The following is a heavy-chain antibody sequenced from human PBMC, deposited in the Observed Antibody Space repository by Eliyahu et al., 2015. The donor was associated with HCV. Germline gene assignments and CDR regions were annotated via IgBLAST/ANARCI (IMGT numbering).Heavy chain of an antibody. CDR3: ARGPETKSAYYYNY. V-gene: IGHV1-69*01. J-gene: IGHJ4*02. CDR2: IIPIFGKA. D-gene: IGHD3-22*01. Sequence: LEWMGGIIPIFGKANYAQKFQGRVTITADESTSTAYMELSSLRSDDTAVYYCARGPETKSAYYYNYWGQGTLVTVSS.